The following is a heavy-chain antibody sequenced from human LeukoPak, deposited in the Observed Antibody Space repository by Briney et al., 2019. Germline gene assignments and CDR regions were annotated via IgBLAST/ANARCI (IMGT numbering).Heavy chain of an antibody. D-gene: IGHD2-15*01. CDR1: GFRFSDQW. Sequence: GESLKISCEASGFRFSDQWIGWVRQKPGKDLEWMGIIYPDGSHTAYSPSFQGQVTISADKSVNTAYLQWSSLKASDTAMYYCARLSGRVVCSAGSCYIDSWGQGTLVTVSS. CDR2: IYPDGSHT. J-gene: IGHJ4*02. V-gene: IGHV5-51*01. CDR3: ARLSGRVVCSAGSCYIDS.